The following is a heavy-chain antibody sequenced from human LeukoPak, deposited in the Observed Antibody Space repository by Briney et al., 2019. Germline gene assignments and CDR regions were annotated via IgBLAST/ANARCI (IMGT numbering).Heavy chain of an antibody. CDR2: IYYIEST. J-gene: IGHJ4*02. D-gene: IGHD6-19*01. Sequence: SETLSLTCTVPGGSISSYYWSWIRQPPGKGLEWIGYIYYIESTNYDPSLKSRVTISVDTSKNQFSLKLSSVTAADTAVYYCAREGDPGIAVAAHVGSYFDYWGQGTLVTVSS. V-gene: IGHV4-59*01. CDR3: AREGDPGIAVAAHVGSYFDY. CDR1: GGSISSYY.